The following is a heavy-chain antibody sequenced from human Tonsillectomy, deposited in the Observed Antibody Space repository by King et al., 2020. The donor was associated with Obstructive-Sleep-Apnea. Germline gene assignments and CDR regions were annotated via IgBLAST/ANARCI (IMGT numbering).Heavy chain of an antibody. V-gene: IGHV1-3*01. Sequence: VQLVQSGAEVKQPGASVNVSCKASGYSFTSYVIHWVRQAPWQRLEWLGWIDGGRGNTTSSQSIQGSGTIARDTSANTDYLELTSLGSEDTAVYYCARETCSGGSCYRFYGLDVWGQGTTVTVSS. CDR1: GYSFTSYV. D-gene: IGHD2-15*01. J-gene: IGHJ6*02. CDR2: IDGGRGNT. CDR3: ARETCSGGSCYRFYGLDV.